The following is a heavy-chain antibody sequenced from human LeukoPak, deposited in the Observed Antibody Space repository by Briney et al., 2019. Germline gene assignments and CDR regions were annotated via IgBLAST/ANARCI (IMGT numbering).Heavy chain of an antibody. Sequence: GGSLRLSCAASGFTFSSYSMNWVRQAPGKGLEWVSYIITVGILIHYGDSVKGRFTISRDNAKNSLNLQMNSLRDEDTAVYYCAREGYYGAFDIWGQGTVVTVSA. J-gene: IGHJ3*02. D-gene: IGHD3-22*01. CDR1: GFTFSSYS. CDR2: IITVGILI. CDR3: AREGYYGAFDI. V-gene: IGHV3-48*02.